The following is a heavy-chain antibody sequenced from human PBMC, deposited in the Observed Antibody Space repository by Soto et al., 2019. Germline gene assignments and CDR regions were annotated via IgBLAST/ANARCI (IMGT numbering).Heavy chain of an antibody. D-gene: IGHD1-26*01. CDR2: IYWDDDK. J-gene: IGHJ5*02. Sequence: QITLKESGPTLVKPTQTLTLTCTFSGFSLSTSGVGVGWIRQPPGKALEWLALIYWDDDKRYSPSLKSRLTITXXTXKXLVVLTMTNMDPVDTATYYCAHTIVGATRGGNWFDPWGQGTLVTVSS. CDR3: AHTIVGATRGGNWFDP. V-gene: IGHV2-5*02. CDR1: GFSLSTSGVG.